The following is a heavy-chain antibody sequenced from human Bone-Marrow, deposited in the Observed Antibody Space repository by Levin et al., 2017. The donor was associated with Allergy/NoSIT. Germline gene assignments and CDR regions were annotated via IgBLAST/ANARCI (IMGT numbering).Heavy chain of an antibody. V-gene: IGHV1-2*06. CDR1: GYTFTGYY. CDR3: ARQDSSGWHIGAHYLDY. CDR2: INPDSGDT. D-gene: IGHD6-19*01. Sequence: ASVKVSCKASGYTFTGYYMHWVRQAPGQGLEWVGRINPDSGDTNFAQRFQGRVVMTRDTSITTAYMELSGLTSDDTAVYYCARQDSSGWHIGAHYLDYWGLGTPVTVSS. J-gene: IGHJ4*02.